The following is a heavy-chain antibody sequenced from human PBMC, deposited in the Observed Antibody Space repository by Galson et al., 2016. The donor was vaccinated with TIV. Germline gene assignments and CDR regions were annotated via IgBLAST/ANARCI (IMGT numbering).Heavy chain of an antibody. CDR3: ARGYHFGGLRYFDY. V-gene: IGHV1-46*03. Sequence: SVKVSCKASGYIFRNFYMHWVRQAPGQGFQWMGRINPDSGETNYPHNFQGKVSMTRDTSTNTVYMELSSPTSADTAVYFCARGYHFGGLRYFDYWGQGTLVTVSS. CDR1: GYIFRNFY. D-gene: IGHD3-16*01. CDR2: INPDSGET. J-gene: IGHJ4*02.